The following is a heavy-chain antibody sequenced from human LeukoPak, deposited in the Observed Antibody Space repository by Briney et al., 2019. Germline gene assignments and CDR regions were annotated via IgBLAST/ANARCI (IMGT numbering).Heavy chain of an antibody. CDR2: IYSGGST. J-gene: IGHJ6*03. CDR3: ARVDSSSWYYYYYYMDV. V-gene: IGHV3-66*01. Sequence: TGGSLRLSCAASGFTVSSNYMSWVRQAPGKGLEWVSVIYSGGSTYYADSVKGRFTISRDNSKNTLYLQMNSLRAEDTAVYYCARVDSSSWYYYYYYMDVWGKGTTVTVSS. D-gene: IGHD6-13*01. CDR1: GFTVSSNY.